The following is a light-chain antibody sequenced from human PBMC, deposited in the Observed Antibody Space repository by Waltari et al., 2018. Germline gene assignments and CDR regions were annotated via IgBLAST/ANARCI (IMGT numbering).Light chain of an antibody. CDR1: SPNIGRHT. J-gene: IGLJ3*02. CDR3: AAGDDSLNGWV. Sequence: QSVLTQPPSASGTPGQRVTISCSGSSPNIGRHTVNWYKQLRGTAPQPRSKSNHQRPSGCPDRFSGSKSGTSASLAISGLQSEDEADYYCAAGDDSLNGWVFGGGTKLTVL. V-gene: IGLV1-44*01. CDR2: SNH.